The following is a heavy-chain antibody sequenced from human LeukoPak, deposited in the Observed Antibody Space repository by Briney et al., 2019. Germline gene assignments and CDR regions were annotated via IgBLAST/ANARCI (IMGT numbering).Heavy chain of an antibody. D-gene: IGHD6-19*01. Sequence: ASVKVSCKASGYTFTSYAMHWVRQAPGQRLEWMGWINAGNGNTKYSQKFQGRVTITRDTSASTAHMELSSLRSEDTAVYYCARDAAPMTPGYSSGWYVSYRGDYYYGMDVWAKGPRSPSP. CDR3: ARDAAPMTPGYSSGWYVSYRGDYYYGMDV. V-gene: IGHV1-3*01. CDR2: INAGNGNT. CDR1: GYTFTSYA. J-gene: IGHJ6*02.